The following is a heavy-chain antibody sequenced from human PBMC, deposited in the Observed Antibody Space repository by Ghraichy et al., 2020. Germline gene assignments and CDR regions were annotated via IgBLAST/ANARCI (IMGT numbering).Heavy chain of an antibody. CDR1: GFTFSSYA. Sequence: GGSLRLSCAASGFTFSSYAMHWVRQAPGKGLEWVAVISYDGSNKYYADSVKGRFTISRDNSKNTLYLQMNSLRAEDTAVYYCARDRYSIAAAGGDFDYWGQGTLVTVSS. V-gene: IGHV3-30-3*01. CDR3: ARDRYSIAAAGGDFDY. J-gene: IGHJ4*02. D-gene: IGHD6-13*01. CDR2: ISYDGSNK.